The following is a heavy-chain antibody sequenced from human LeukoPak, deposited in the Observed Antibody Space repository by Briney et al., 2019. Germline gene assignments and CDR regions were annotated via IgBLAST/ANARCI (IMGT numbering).Heavy chain of an antibody. J-gene: IGHJ4*02. CDR3: ARDRTYYYDI. Sequence: SQTLSLTCTVSGGSISSGSYYWSWIRQPAGKGLEWIGRIYTSGSINYNPSLKSRVTISVDTSKNQFSLKLSSVTAADTAVYYCARDRTYYYDIWGQGTLVTVSS. CDR2: IYTSGSI. CDR1: GGSISSGSYY. D-gene: IGHD3-22*01. V-gene: IGHV4-61*02.